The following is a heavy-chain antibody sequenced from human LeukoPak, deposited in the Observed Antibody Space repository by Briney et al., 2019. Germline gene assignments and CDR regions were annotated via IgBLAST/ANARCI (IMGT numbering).Heavy chain of an antibody. CDR1: GGSISSYY. Sequence: SETLSLTCTVSGGSISSYYWNWIRQPPGKGLEWIGYIYYSGSTNYNPSLKSRVTISVDMSKNQFSLKLSSVTAADTAVYYRARRDYESSGYYYFQNWGQGTLVTVSS. J-gene: IGHJ1*01. CDR3: ARRDYESSGYYYFQN. D-gene: IGHD3-22*01. V-gene: IGHV4-59*01. CDR2: IYYSGST.